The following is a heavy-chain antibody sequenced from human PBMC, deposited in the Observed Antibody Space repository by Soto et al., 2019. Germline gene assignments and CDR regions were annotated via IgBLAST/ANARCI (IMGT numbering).Heavy chain of an antibody. Sequence: EVQLVESGGGLVQPGGSLRLSCAASGFTFSSYDMNWVRQAPGKGLEWVSYISSSGSTIYYADSVKGRFTISRDNAKNSLYLQMNSLRAEDTAVYYCARSGGSYYGNWFDPWGQGTLVTVSS. J-gene: IGHJ5*02. V-gene: IGHV3-48*03. D-gene: IGHD1-26*01. CDR3: ARSGGSYYGNWFDP. CDR1: GFTFSSYD. CDR2: ISSSGSTI.